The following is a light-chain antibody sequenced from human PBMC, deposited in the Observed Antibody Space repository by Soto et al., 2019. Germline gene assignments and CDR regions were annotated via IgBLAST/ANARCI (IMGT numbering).Light chain of an antibody. Sequence: AIRMTQSPSSLSASTGDRVTITCRASQGISSYLAWYQQKPGKAPKLLIYAASTLQSGVPSRFSGSGSGTDFTLTISCLQSEDFATYYGQQYYSYPPYTFGQGTKLESK. V-gene: IGKV1-8*01. CDR3: QQYYSYPPYT. CDR2: AAS. J-gene: IGKJ2*01. CDR1: QGISSY.